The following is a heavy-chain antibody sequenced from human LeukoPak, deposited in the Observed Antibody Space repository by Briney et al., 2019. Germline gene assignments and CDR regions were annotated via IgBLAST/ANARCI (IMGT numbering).Heavy chain of an antibody. V-gene: IGHV4-30-2*01. Sequence: SETLSLTCAVSGDSISSGGYSWSWIRQPPGKGLEWIGYIYHSGSTYYNPSLKSRVTISVDRSKNQFSLKLSSVTAADTAVYYCASSGRYYYYGMDVWGQGTTVTVSS. CDR2: IYHSGST. D-gene: IGHD1-26*01. CDR3: ASSGRYYYYGMDV. CDR1: GDSISSGGYS. J-gene: IGHJ6*02.